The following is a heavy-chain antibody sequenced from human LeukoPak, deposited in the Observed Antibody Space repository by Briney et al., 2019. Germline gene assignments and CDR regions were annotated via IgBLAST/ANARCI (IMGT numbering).Heavy chain of an antibody. CDR1: GFSVSSNY. CDR3: ARGAAVAGRGDTFDI. V-gene: IGHV3-53*01. Sequence: GSLRLSCAVSGFSVSSNYMSWVRQAPGKGLEWVSVIYSGGSAYYADSVKGRFTISRDNSKNALYLQMNSLRAEDTAVYYCARGAAVAGRGDTFDIWGQGTMVTVSS. CDR2: IYSGGSA. D-gene: IGHD6-19*01. J-gene: IGHJ3*02.